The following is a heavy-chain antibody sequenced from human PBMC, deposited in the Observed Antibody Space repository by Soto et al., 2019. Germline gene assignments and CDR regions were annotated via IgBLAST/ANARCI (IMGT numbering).Heavy chain of an antibody. D-gene: IGHD5-12*01. Sequence: EASVKVSCTASGGTFSNSAISWVRQAPGQGLEWMGGIMPIFRTPDYAQKFQGRVTITADESTSTAYMELSGLRSDDTAVYYCAREGVAPYYYYGMDVWGQGTPVTSP. CDR2: IMPIFRTP. J-gene: IGHJ6*02. V-gene: IGHV1-69*13. CDR1: GGTFSNSA. CDR3: AREGVAPYYYYGMDV.